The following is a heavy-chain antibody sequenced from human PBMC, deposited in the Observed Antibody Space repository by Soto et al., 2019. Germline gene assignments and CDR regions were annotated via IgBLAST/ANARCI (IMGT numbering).Heavy chain of an antibody. CDR2: IYWDDDK. CDR3: AHSQTNWGSGAYFDY. CDR1: GFSLSTSGVG. V-gene: IGHV2-5*02. D-gene: IGHD7-27*01. J-gene: IGHJ4*02. Sequence: QITLKESGPTLVKPTQTLTLTCTFSGFSLSTSGVGVGWIRQPPGKALEWLALIYWDDDKRYSPSLKSRLTLXXHXAXIQVVLTMTNMDPVDTATYYCAHSQTNWGSGAYFDYGGQGTLVTVSS.